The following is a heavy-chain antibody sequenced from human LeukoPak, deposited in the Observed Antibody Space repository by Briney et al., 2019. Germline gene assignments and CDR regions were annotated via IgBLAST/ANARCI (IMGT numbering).Heavy chain of an antibody. Sequence: SETLSLTCTVSGGSISSSSYYWGWIRQPPGKGLEWIGTMYYSGSTYYNPSLKSRVTMSVDTSNNQFSLKLSSVTAADTAVYYCARDRLVGAAANNWFDPWGQGTLVTVSS. CDR2: MYYSGST. CDR3: ARDRLVGAAANNWFDP. CDR1: GGSISSSSYY. V-gene: IGHV4-39*07. J-gene: IGHJ5*02. D-gene: IGHD2-2*01.